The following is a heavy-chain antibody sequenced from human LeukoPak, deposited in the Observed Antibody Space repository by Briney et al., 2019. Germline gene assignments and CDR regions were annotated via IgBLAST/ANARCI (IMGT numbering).Heavy chain of an antibody. D-gene: IGHD3-22*01. V-gene: IGHV3-23*01. CDR2: ISGSGSIT. J-gene: IGHJ4*02. Sequence: GGSLRLSCEASGFTFSTYAMSWVRQAPGKGLEWVSGISGSGSITYYADSVKGRFTISRDNSKNTLFLEMSSLRAEDTAVYYCAKQTRYDSPAGGRGFDYWGQGTLVTVSS. CDR1: GFTFSTYA. CDR3: AKQTRYDSPAGGRGFDY.